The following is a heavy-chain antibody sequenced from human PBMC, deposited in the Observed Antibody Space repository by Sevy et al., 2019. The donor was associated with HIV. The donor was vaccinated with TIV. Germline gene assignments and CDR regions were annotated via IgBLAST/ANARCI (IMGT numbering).Heavy chain of an antibody. D-gene: IGHD6-13*01. Sequence: ALVKVSCKASGYTFTGYYMHWVRQAPGQGLEWMGWINPNSGGTNYAQKFQGWVTMTRDTSISTAYMELSRLRSDDTAVYYCARSKLSRAIAAAAFDPWGQGTLVTVSS. CDR3: ARSKLSRAIAAAAFDP. CDR1: GYTFTGYY. V-gene: IGHV1-2*04. CDR2: INPNSGGT. J-gene: IGHJ5*02.